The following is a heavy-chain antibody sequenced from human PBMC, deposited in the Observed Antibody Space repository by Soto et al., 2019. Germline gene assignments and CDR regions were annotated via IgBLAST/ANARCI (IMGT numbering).Heavy chain of an antibody. CDR2: ISGSGGST. V-gene: IGHV3-23*01. CDR3: AKEGQRITMVRGVITYFDY. CDR1: GFTFSSYA. Sequence: GGSLRLSCAASGFTFSSYAMSWVRQAPGKELEWVSAISGSGGSTYYADSVKGRFTISRDNSKNTLYLQMNSLRAEDTAVYYCAKEGQRITMVRGVITYFDYWGQGTLVTVSS. D-gene: IGHD3-10*01. J-gene: IGHJ4*02.